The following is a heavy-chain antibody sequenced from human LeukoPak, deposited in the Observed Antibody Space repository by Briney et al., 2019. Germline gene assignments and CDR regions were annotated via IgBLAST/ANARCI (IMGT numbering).Heavy chain of an antibody. V-gene: IGHV3-23*01. J-gene: IGHJ3*02. CDR2: ISGNGGSI. CDR3: ARYWDPRVRTFDI. D-gene: IGHD2-15*01. Sequence: GGSLRLSCAASGFTFSSYAMSWVRQAPGKGLEWVSLISGNGGSIVYADSVRGRFTISRDNSKNTLYLQMNSLRAEDTALYYCARYWDPRVRTFDIWGQGTVVTVTS. CDR1: GFTFSSYA.